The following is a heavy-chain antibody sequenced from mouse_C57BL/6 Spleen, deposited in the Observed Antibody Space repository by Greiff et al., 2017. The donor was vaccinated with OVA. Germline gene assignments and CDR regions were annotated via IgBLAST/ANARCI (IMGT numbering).Heavy chain of an antibody. CDR1: GYTFTDYY. CDR2: INPNNGGT. J-gene: IGHJ2*01. V-gene: IGHV1-26*01. D-gene: IGHD2-4*01. CDR3: ASAHYDYGRYFDY. Sequence: VQLQQSGPELVKPGASVKISCKASGYTFTDYYMNWVKQSHGKSLEWIGDINPNNGGTSYNQKFKGKATLTVDKSSSTAYMELRSLTSEDSAVYYCASAHYDYGRYFDYWGQGTTLTVSS.